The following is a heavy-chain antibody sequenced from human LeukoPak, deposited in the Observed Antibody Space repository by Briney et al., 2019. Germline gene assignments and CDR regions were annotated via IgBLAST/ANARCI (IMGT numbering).Heavy chain of an antibody. CDR2: IYTSGST. J-gene: IGHJ3*02. Sequence: PSETLSLTCTVSGGSISSYYWSWIRQPAGKGLEWIGRIYTSGSTNYNPSLKSRVTMSVDTSKNQFSLKLSSVTAADTAVYYCARRGYCSSTSCSDDAFDIWGQGTMVTVSS. D-gene: IGHD2-2*01. CDR3: ARRGYCSSTSCSDDAFDI. CDR1: GGSISSYY. V-gene: IGHV4-4*07.